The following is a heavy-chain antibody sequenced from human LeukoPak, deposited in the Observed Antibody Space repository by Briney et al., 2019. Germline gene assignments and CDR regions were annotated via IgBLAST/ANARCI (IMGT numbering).Heavy chain of an antibody. CDR1: GFTFSSYA. J-gene: IGHJ5*02. D-gene: IGHD3-10*01. V-gene: IGHV3-30*04. Sequence: PGGSLRLSCAASGFTFSSYAMHWVRQAPGKGLEWVAVISYDGSNKYYADSVKGRFTISRDNSKNTLYLQMNSLRAEDTAVYYCARDRYGSGRPWFDPWGQGTLVTVSS. CDR2: ISYDGSNK. CDR3: ARDRYGSGRPWFDP.